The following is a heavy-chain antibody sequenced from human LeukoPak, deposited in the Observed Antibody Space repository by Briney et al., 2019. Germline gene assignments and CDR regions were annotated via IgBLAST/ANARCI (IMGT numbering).Heavy chain of an antibody. D-gene: IGHD5-24*01. V-gene: IGHV1-24*01. CDR1: GYTLTELS. J-gene: IGHJ4*02. Sequence: GASVKVSCKFSGYTLTELSMHWVRQAPGKGLEWVGGFDPEDGETIYAQKFQGRVTMTEDTSTDTAYMELSSLRSEDTAAYYCATCRDGYNLAPTRCYFDYWGEGTLVTVSS. CDR2: FDPEDGET. CDR3: ATCRDGYNLAPTRCYFDY.